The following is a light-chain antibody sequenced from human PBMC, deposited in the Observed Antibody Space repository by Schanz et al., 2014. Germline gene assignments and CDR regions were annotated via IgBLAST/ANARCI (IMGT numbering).Light chain of an antibody. Sequence: EIVMTQSPGTLSLSPGDRATLSCRASQSVSSIDLAWYQQKPGQAPRLLIFDASTRAAGIPDRFSGSGSVTDFTLTISRLEPEDFAVYYCQQYGGSYTFGQGTKLEIK. V-gene: IGKV3-20*01. CDR3: QQYGGSYT. CDR2: DAS. CDR1: QSVSSID. J-gene: IGKJ2*01.